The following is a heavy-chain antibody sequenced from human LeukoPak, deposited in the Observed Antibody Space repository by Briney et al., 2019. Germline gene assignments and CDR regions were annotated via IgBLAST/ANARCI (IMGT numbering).Heavy chain of an antibody. CDR1: GFTFSSFE. J-gene: IGHJ6*04. Sequence: GGSLRLSCAVSGFTFSSFEMNWVRLAPGKGLEWVSYISSSGSTKYYADSVKGRFTITRDNAKNSLYLQMNSLRAEDTAVYYCAELGITMIGGVWGKGTTVTISS. CDR3: AELGITMIGGV. V-gene: IGHV3-48*03. D-gene: IGHD3-10*02. CDR2: ISSSGSTK.